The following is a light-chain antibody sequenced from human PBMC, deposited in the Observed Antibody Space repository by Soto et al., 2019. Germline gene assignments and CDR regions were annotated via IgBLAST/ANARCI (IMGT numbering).Light chain of an antibody. CDR2: DDD. J-gene: IGLJ1*01. Sequence: SYELTQPPSVSVAPGQTARITCGGNDIARKTVHWYQQKPGQAPVLVVYDDDERPSGIPERFSGSNSGNTATLTIRRVEAGDAADYYCQVWDISSDHHVFGTGTKVTVL. CDR1: DIARKT. CDR3: QVWDISSDHHV. V-gene: IGLV3-21*02.